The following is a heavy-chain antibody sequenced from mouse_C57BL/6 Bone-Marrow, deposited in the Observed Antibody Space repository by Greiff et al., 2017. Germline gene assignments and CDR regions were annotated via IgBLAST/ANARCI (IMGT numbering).Heavy chain of an antibody. CDR2: IWSGGST. CDR1: GFSLTSYG. Sequence: VKLVESGPGLVQPSQSLSITCTVSGFSLTSYGVHWVRQSPGKGLEWLGVIWSGGSTDYNAAFISRLSISKDNSKSQVFFKMNSLQADDTAIYYCARNSWDYGSSYFDYWGQGTTLTVSS. J-gene: IGHJ2*01. D-gene: IGHD1-1*01. V-gene: IGHV2-2*01. CDR3: ARNSWDYGSSYFDY.